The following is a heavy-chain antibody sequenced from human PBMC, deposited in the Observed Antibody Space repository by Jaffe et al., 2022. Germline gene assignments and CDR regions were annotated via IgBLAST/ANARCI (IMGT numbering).Heavy chain of an antibody. CDR3: ARSLADSSGWYFNLVYFDY. D-gene: IGHD6-19*01. J-gene: IGHJ4*02. V-gene: IGHV4-38-2*01. CDR2: IYHSGST. CDR1: GYSISSGYY. Sequence: QVQLQESGPGLVKPSETLSLTCAVSGYSISSGYYWGWIRQPPGKGLEWIGSIYHSGSTYYNPSLKSRVTISVDTSKNQFSLKLSSVTAADTAVYYCARSLADSSGWYFNLVYFDYWGQGTLVTVSS.